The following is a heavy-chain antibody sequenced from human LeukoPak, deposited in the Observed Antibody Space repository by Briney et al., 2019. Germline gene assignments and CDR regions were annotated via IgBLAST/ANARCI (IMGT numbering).Heavy chain of an antibody. J-gene: IGHJ1*01. D-gene: IGHD6-13*01. Sequence: QPGRSLRLSCAASGFTFSSYAMHWVRQAPGKGLEWVAVISYDGSNKYYADSVKGRFTISRDNSKNTLYLQMNSLRAEDTAVYYCARAPTGGGSSRLFQHWGQGTLVTVSS. V-gene: IGHV3-30-3*01. CDR2: ISYDGSNK. CDR3: ARAPTGGGSSRLFQH. CDR1: GFTFSSYA.